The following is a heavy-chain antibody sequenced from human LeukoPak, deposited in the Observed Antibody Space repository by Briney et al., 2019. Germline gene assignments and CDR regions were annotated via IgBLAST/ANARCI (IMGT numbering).Heavy chain of an antibody. V-gene: IGHV1-69*13. Sequence: GASVKVSCKASGGTFSSYAISWVRQAPGQGLEWMGGIIPIFGTANYAQKFQGRVTITADESTSTAYMELSSLRSEDTAVYYCARGPTNDYVWGSYRYDFRAFDIWGQGTMVTVSS. D-gene: IGHD3-16*02. J-gene: IGHJ3*02. CDR3: ARGPTNDYVWGSYRYDFRAFDI. CDR1: GGTFSSYA. CDR2: IIPIFGTA.